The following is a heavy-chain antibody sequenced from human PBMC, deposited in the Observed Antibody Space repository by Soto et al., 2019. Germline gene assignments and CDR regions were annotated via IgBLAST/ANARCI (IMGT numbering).Heavy chain of an antibody. V-gene: IGHV1-18*01. J-gene: IGHJ5*02. Sequence: ASVKVSCKASGYTFTNYGICWVRQAPGQRPEWMGWINTYNGNTNHAQKLQGRVTMTTDTSTSTAYMELRSLRSDDTAVYYCARGVGSGTYYNQYNWFDPWGQGTLVTVSS. CDR2: INTYNGNT. CDR3: ARGVGSGTYYNQYNWFDP. CDR1: GYTFTNYG. D-gene: IGHD3-10*01.